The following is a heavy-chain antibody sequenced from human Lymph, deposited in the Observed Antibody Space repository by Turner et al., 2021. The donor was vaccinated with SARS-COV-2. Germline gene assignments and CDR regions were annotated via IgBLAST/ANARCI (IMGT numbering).Heavy chain of an antibody. CDR2: IYSGGSS. V-gene: IGHV3-53*04. J-gene: IGHJ6*02. CDR3: ARDLDTAGGMDV. D-gene: IGHD5-18*01. CDR1: GITVSRNY. Sequence: EVQLVESGGGLVQPGGSLRLSCAASGITVSRNYMSWVRQAPGKGLEWVSVIYSGGSSYYADSVKVRFTISRHNSKNTLYLQMNSLRAEDTAVYYCARDLDTAGGMDVWGQGTTVTVSS.